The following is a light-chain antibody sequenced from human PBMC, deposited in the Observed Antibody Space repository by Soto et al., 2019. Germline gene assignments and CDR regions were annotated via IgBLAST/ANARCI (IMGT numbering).Light chain of an antibody. CDR3: SSYTSSSTLV. CDR2: EVS. V-gene: IGLV2-14*01. Sequence: QSALTQPASVSGSPGQSITISCTGTSSYVGGYNYVSWYQHHPVKAPKVIIYEVSNRPSGVSSRFSGSKSGNTASLTISGLQAEEEADYFCSSYTSSSTLVFGGGTKLTVL. J-gene: IGLJ3*02. CDR1: SSYVGGYNY.